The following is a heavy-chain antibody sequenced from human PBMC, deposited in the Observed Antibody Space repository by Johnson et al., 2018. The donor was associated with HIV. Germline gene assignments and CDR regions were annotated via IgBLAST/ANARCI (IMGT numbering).Heavy chain of an antibody. CDR1: GFTFSSYD. CDR3: ARDGVYSSPWDAFDI. CDR2: IGTAGDT. D-gene: IGHD6-13*01. V-gene: IGHV3-13*01. J-gene: IGHJ3*02. Sequence: VQLVESGGGLVKPGGSLRLSCAASGFTFSSYDMHWVRQATGIGLEWVSAIGTAGDTYYPGSVKGRFTISRENAKNSLYLQMNNLRAEDTAVYYCARDGVYSSPWDAFDIWGQGTMVIVSS.